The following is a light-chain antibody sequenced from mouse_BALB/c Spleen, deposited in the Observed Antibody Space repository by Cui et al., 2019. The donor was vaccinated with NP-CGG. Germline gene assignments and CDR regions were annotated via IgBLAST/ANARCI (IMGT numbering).Light chain of an antibody. CDR3: ALWYSNHWV. CDR1: TGAVTTNNY. Sequence: AVVTQESAPTTSPGETVTLTCRSSTGAVTTNNYANWVQEKPDHLFTGLIGGTINRAPGVPARFSGSLIGDKAALTITGAQTEDEAIYFCALWYSNHWVFGGGTKLTVL. CDR2: GTI. J-gene: IGLJ1*01. V-gene: IGLV1*01.